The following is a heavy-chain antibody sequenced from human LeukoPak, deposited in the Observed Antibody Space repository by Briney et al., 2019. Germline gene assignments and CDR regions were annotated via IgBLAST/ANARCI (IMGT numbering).Heavy chain of an antibody. CDR2: ISGSDGST. D-gene: IGHD3-22*01. Sequence: GGSLRLSCAASGFAFRSYAMTRVRQAPGKGLEWVSFISGSDGSTYYADSVKGRFTISRDNSKNTLYLHTNSLGAEDTAVYYCAKDLSGVVFIPNGASWGRGPRVTVSP. J-gene: IGHJ5*02. V-gene: IGHV3-23*01. CDR1: GFAFRSYA. CDR3: AKDLSGVVFIPNGAS.